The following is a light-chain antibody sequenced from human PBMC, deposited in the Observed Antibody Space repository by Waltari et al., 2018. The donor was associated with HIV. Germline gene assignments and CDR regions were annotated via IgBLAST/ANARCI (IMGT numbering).Light chain of an antibody. CDR2: GVS. CDR3: SAYTSISTLAV. Sequence: QSALTQPASVSGSPGQSITISCTGTSSAIGGYDYVSWYQHHPGKAPKLMIYGVSSRPSGVSNRFSGSRSGNTASLTISGLQAEDEADYYCSAYTSISTLAVFGGGTKLTVL. CDR1: SSAIGGYDY. J-gene: IGLJ2*01. V-gene: IGLV2-14*01.